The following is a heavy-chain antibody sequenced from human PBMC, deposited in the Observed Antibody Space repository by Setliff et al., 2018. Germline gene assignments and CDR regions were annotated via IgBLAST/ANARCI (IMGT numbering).Heavy chain of an antibody. CDR3: SRGGGSYGAGNSRPADCFDP. Sequence: ASVKVSCKTSGYTFIEYYVNWVRQAPGQGLEWMGWIRPNGGGTHYAQKFQGRGTMTRDTANSTVYIDLSSLTSDDTAIYYCSRGGGSYGAGNSRPADCFDPWGQGTLVTVSS. D-gene: IGHD4-17*01. CDR2: IRPNGGGT. J-gene: IGHJ5*02. CDR1: GYTFIEYY. V-gene: IGHV1-2*02.